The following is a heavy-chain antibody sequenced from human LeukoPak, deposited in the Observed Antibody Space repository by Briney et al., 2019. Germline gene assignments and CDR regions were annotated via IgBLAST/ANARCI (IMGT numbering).Heavy chain of an antibody. V-gene: IGHV3-48*03. D-gene: IGHD4-17*01. J-gene: IGHJ6*02. CDR1: GFAFNSHV. CDR2: IGKDGSSI. Sequence: PGGSLRLSCVASGFAFNSHVMNWVRQAPGKGLEWVAYIGKDGSSIYYADSVKGRFTISRDNAKNSLYLQMNSLRAEDTAAYYRARDGSTVTTNYYYGMDVWGQGTTVTVSS. CDR3: ARDGSTVTTNYYYGMDV.